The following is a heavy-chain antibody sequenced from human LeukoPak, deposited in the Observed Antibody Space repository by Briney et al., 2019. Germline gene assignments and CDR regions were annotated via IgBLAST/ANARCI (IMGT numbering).Heavy chain of an antibody. Sequence: QTGGSLRLSCAASGFTLSSYAMSWVRQAPGKGLVCVSRINTDGTFIRHADSVQGRFTISRDAAKNTLFLQMNSLRAEDTAVYYCAREARVGGALQYWGQGVLVTVSA. V-gene: IGHV3-74*01. CDR3: AREARVGGALQY. D-gene: IGHD1-26*01. CDR1: GFTLSSYA. CDR2: INTDGTFI. J-gene: IGHJ4*02.